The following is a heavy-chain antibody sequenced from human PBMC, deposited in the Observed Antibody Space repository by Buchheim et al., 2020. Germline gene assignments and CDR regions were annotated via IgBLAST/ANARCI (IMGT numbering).Heavy chain of an antibody. CDR2: INHSGST. CDR1: GGSFSGYY. CDR3: ARGRATTGTTLRFQGYYYYGMDV. J-gene: IGHJ6*02. V-gene: IGHV4-34*01. D-gene: IGHD1-1*01. Sequence: QVQLQQWGAGLLKPSETLSLTCAVYGGSFSGYYWSWIRQPPGKGLEWIGEINHSGSTNYNPSLKSRVTISVNTSKNQFPLKLSSVTAADTAVYYCARGRATTGTTLRFQGYYYYGMDVWGQGTT.